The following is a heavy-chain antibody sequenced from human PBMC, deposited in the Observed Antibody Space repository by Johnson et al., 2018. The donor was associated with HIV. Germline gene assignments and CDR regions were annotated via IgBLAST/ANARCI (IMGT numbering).Heavy chain of an antibody. V-gene: IGHV3-30*03. CDR3: ARDDLDNSGHLMAFDM. CDR1: GFTFSS. Sequence: VQLVESGGGVVQPGRSLRLSCAASGFTFSSMHWDRQAPGKGLEWVAVISHDGSHKYYVDSVKGRFTISRDNSKNTLYLQMNGLRTADTAVYYCARDDLDNSGHLMAFDMWGQGTMVTVSS. J-gene: IGHJ3*02. CDR2: ISHDGSHK. D-gene: IGHD1-26*01.